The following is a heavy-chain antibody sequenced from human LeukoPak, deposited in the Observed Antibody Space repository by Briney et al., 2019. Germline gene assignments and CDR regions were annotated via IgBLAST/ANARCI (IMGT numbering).Heavy chain of an antibody. Sequence: GASVKVSCKASGYTFTGYYMHWVGQAPGQGLEWMGWINPNSGGTNYAQKFQGKVPMTRDPSISTAYMELSRLRSDATAVYYCASAITILVVSLNYWGQGTLVTVSS. J-gene: IGHJ4*02. CDR3: ASAITILVVSLNY. V-gene: IGHV1-2*02. CDR1: GYTFTGYY. D-gene: IGHD3-22*01. CDR2: INPNSGGT.